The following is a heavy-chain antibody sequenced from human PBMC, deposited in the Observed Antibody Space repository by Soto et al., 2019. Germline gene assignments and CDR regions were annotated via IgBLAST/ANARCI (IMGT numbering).Heavy chain of an antibody. Sequence: QVQLVQSGAEVKKPGSSVDVSCKASGGTFSSYTISWVRQAPGQGPEWMGRIIPMLGITFYAQKFQGRVTIIADRFTSTVYMGLSSLTSEDTAIDHCARMPCLRRGGGDAFAIWGQGTVVTVSS. D-gene: IGHD3-16*01. CDR3: ARMPCLRRGGGDAFAI. CDR2: IIPMLGIT. CDR1: GGTFSSYT. V-gene: IGHV1-69*02. J-gene: IGHJ3*02.